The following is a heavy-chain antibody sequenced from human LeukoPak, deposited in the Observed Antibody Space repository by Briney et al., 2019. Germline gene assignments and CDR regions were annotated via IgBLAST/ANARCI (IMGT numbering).Heavy chain of an antibody. V-gene: IGHV5-51*01. CDR3: ARLGSSSWNYYYSYYMDV. J-gene: IGHJ6*03. D-gene: IGHD6-13*01. Sequence: GESLKISCKGSGYSFTSYWIGGVRQMPGKGLEWMGIIYPGDSDTRYSPSFQGQVTISADKSISTAYLQWSSLKASDTAMYYCARLGSSSWNYYYSYYMDVWGKGTTVTISS. CDR2: IYPGDSDT. CDR1: GYSFTSYW.